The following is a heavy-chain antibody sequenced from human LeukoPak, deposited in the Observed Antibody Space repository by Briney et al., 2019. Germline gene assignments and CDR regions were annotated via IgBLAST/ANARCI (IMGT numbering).Heavy chain of an antibody. CDR1: GGSISSYY. J-gene: IGHJ4*02. CDR2: IYYSGST. D-gene: IGHD3-10*01. Sequence: PSETLSLTCTVSGGSISSYYWSWIRQPPGKGLEWIGYIYYSGSTNYNPSLKSRVTISVDTSKNQFSLKLSSVTAADTAVYYCAREDGSGSYYWGQETLVTVSS. CDR3: AREDGSGSYY. V-gene: IGHV4-59*01.